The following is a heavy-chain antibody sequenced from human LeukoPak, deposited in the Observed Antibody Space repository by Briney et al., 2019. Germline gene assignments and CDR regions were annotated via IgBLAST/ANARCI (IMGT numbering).Heavy chain of an antibody. Sequence: ASVKLSCKVSGYTLTELSIDWVRHAPGKGLELMGGFDPEDGETIYAQRFQGRVTMTEDTSTDTAYMELSSLRSEDAAVYYCATVSYYYDSSGYQGYFQHWGQGTLVTVSS. CDR3: ATVSYYYDSSGYQGYFQH. CDR1: GYTLTELS. V-gene: IGHV1-24*01. J-gene: IGHJ1*01. CDR2: FDPEDGET. D-gene: IGHD3-22*01.